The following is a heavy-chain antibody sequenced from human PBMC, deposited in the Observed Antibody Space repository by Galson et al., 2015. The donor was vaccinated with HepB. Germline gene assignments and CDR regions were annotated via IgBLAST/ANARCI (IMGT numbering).Heavy chain of an antibody. CDR2: IDPSDSYP. CDR1: GYSFTSHW. V-gene: IGHV5-10-1*01. D-gene: IGHD2-2*02. CDR3: ARLDVVVESAAIRGCLTGYHYLMDV. Sequence: QSGAEVKKPGESLRISCKASGYSFTSHWITWVRQMPGKGLEWMGRIDPSDSYPNYSPSFQGHVTISADNSISTAYLQWSSLKASDTAMYYCARLDVVVESAAIRGCLTGYHYLMDVWGQGTPVTVSS. J-gene: IGHJ6*02.